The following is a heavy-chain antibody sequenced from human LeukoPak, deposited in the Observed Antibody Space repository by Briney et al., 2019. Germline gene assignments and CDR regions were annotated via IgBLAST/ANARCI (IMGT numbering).Heavy chain of an antibody. CDR1: GYTFISYA. CDR2: INTNTGNP. Sequence: ASVEVSCKASGYTFISYAMNWVRQAPGQGLEWMGWINTNTGNPTYAQGFTGRFVFSLDTSVSTAYLQISSLQAEDTAVYYCARDMRLGYFDYWGQGTLVTVSS. CDR3: ARDMRLGYFDY. D-gene: IGHD3-16*01. V-gene: IGHV7-4-1*02. J-gene: IGHJ4*02.